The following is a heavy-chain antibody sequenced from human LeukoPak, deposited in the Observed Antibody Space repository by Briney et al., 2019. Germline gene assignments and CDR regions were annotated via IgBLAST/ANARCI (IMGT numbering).Heavy chain of an antibody. D-gene: IGHD4-17*01. CDR2: ISGSGGST. J-gene: IGHJ4*02. CDR1: GFTVSSNH. Sequence: GGSLRLSCAASGFTVSSNHMSWVRQAPGKGLEWVSAISGSGGSTYYADSVKGRFTISRDNSKNTLYLQMNSLRAEDTAVYYCAKLTTTVTTVPIDYWGQGTLVTVSS. CDR3: AKLTTTVTTVPIDY. V-gene: IGHV3-23*01.